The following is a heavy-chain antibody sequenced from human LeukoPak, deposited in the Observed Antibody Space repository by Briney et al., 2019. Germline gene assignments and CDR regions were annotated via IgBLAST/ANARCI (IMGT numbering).Heavy chain of an antibody. CDR3: ARALRILQNWFDP. Sequence: SVKVSCKASGYTFIGYYMHWVRQAPGQGLEWMGWINPNSGGTNYAQKFQGRVTMTRDTSISTAYMELSRLRSDDTAVYYCARALRILQNWFDPWGQGTLVAVSS. J-gene: IGHJ5*02. D-gene: IGHD2-15*01. CDR2: INPNSGGT. CDR1: GYTFIGYY. V-gene: IGHV1-2*02.